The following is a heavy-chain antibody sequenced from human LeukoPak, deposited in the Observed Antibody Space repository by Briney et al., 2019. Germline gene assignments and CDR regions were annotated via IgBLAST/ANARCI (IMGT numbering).Heavy chain of an antibody. D-gene: IGHD3-9*01. CDR2: IYSGGST. CDR3: ARAFEDDAFDI. Sequence: PGGSLRLSCAPSGFTFSDNYMSWIRQAPGKGLEWVSVIYSGGSTYYADSVKGRFTISRPNSTNTLYLQMNSLRAEDTAVYYCARAFEDDAFDIWGQGTMVTVSS. CDR1: GFTFSDNY. J-gene: IGHJ3*02. V-gene: IGHV3-53*04.